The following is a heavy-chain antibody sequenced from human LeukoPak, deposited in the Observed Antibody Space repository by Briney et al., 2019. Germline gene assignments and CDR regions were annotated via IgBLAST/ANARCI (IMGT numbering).Heavy chain of an antibody. D-gene: IGHD2-21*02. Sequence: ASVKVSCKASGGTFSSYAISWVRQAPGQGLEWMGGIIPIFGTANYAQKFQGRVTITADESTSTAYMELSSLRSEDTAVYYCARDVPGVTPSSEWGQGTLVTVSP. J-gene: IGHJ4*02. V-gene: IGHV1-69*13. CDR3: ARDVPGVTPSSE. CDR2: IIPIFGTA. CDR1: GGTFSSYA.